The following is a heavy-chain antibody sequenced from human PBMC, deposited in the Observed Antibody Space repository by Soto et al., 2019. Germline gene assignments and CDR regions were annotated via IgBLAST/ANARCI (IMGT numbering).Heavy chain of an antibody. CDR1: GFTFSSYS. Sequence: EVQLVESGGGLVQPGGSLRLSCAASGFTFSSYSMNWVRQAPGKGLEWVSYISSSSSTIYYAVSVKGRFTIPRDNAKNSLYLQMNSLRAEDTAVYYCARERITMVRESLFDYWGQGTLVTVSS. CDR2: ISSSSSTI. CDR3: ARERITMVRESLFDY. V-gene: IGHV3-48*01. J-gene: IGHJ4*02. D-gene: IGHD3-10*01.